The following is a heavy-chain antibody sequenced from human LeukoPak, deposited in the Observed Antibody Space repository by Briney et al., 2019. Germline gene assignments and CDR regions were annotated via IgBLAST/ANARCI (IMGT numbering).Heavy chain of an antibody. D-gene: IGHD3-10*01. CDR1: GYSISSGYY. CDR3: AREGGWELPYNGYMDV. V-gene: IGHV4-38-2*02. J-gene: IGHJ6*03. Sequence: SETLSLTCTVSGYSISSGYYWGWIRQPPGKGLEWIGSIYHSGSTYYNPSLKSRVTISVDTSKNQFSLKLSSVTAADTAVYYCAREGGWELPYNGYMDVWGKGTTVTISS. CDR2: IYHSGST.